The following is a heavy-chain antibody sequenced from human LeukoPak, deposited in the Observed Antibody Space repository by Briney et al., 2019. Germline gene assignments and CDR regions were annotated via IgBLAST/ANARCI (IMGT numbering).Heavy chain of an antibody. D-gene: IGHD6-13*01. CDR2: IYYSGST. J-gene: IGHJ4*02. CDR3: ARERSSSWYYFDY. Sequence: PSETLSLTCTVSGGSISSYYWSWIRQPPGKGLVWIGYIYYSGSTNYNPSLKSRVTISVDTSKNQFSLKLSSVTAADTAVYYCARERSSSWYYFDYWGQGTLVTVSS. CDR1: GGSISSYY. V-gene: IGHV4-59*01.